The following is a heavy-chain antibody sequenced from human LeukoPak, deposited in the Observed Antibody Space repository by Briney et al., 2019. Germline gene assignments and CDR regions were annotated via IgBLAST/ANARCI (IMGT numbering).Heavy chain of an antibody. Sequence: SETLSLTCTVSGGSISSYYWSWIRQPAGKGLEWIGRIYTSGSTNYNPSLKSRVTMSVDTAKNQFSLNLSSVTAADTAVYYCARDLYSSRTNDAFVIWGQGTMVTVSS. CDR1: GGSISSYY. D-gene: IGHD6-13*01. CDR2: IYTSGST. CDR3: ARDLYSSRTNDAFVI. J-gene: IGHJ3*02. V-gene: IGHV4-4*07.